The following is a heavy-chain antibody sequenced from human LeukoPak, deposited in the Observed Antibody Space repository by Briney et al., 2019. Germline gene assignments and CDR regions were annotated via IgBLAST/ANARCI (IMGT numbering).Heavy chain of an antibody. D-gene: IGHD5-12*01. V-gene: IGHV3-43*01. Sequence: GGSLRLSCAASGFTFDDYTMHWVRQAPGKGLEWVSLISWDGGSTYYADSVKGRFTISRDNSKNSLYLQMNSLRTEDTALYYCAKDIGWLRLGHGVDYWGQGTLVTVSS. CDR1: GFTFDDYT. J-gene: IGHJ4*02. CDR3: AKDIGWLRLGHGVDY. CDR2: ISWDGGST.